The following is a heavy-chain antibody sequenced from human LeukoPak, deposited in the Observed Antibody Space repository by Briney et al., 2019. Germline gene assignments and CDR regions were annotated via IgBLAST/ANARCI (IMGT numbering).Heavy chain of an antibody. CDR3: ARGSTYYDSSGQVPFDY. J-gene: IGHJ4*02. V-gene: IGHV3-21*01. Sequence: GGSLRLSCAASGFTFSSYSMNWVRQAPGKGLEWVSSISSSSRDINYADSVKGRFTISRDNAKNSLYLQMNSLRAEDTAVYYCARGSTYYDSSGQVPFDYWGQGTLVTVSS. CDR1: GFTFSSYS. D-gene: IGHD3-22*01. CDR2: ISSSSRDI.